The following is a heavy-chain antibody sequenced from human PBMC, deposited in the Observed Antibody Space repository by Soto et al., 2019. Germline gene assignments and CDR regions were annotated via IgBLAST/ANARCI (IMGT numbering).Heavy chain of an antibody. CDR3: ARVTGSHYDILTGPEDPAPDYNWFDP. CDR2: INPNSGGT. D-gene: IGHD3-9*01. Sequence: GASVKVSCKASGYTFTGYYMHWVRQAPGQGLEWMGWINPNSGGTNYAQKFQGWVTMTRDTSISTAYMELSRLRSDDTAVYYCARVTGSHYDILTGPEDPAPDYNWFDPWGQGTLVTVSS. J-gene: IGHJ5*02. V-gene: IGHV1-2*04. CDR1: GYTFTGYY.